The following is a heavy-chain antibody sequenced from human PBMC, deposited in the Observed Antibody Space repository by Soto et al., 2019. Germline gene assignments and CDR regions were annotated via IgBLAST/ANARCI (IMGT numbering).Heavy chain of an antibody. D-gene: IGHD3-3*01. CDR2: INANNGNT. V-gene: IGHV1-18*04. CDR3: ARILVGGNYYDFWSGYDSNWFDP. CDR1: GYTFTSYY. Sequence: ASVKVSCKASGYTFTSYYMHWVRQAPGQGLEWMGIINANNGNTNYAQKLQGRVTMTTDTSTSTAYMELRSLRSDDTAVYYCARILVGGNYYDFWSGYDSNWFDPWGQGTLVTVSS. J-gene: IGHJ5*02.